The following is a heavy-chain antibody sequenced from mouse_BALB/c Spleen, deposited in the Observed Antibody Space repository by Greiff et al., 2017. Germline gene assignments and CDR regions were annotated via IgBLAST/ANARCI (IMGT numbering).Heavy chain of an antibody. CDR2: ISYSGST. D-gene: IGHD2-3*01. V-gene: IGHV3-8*02. Sequence: EVQLQQSGPSLVKPSQTLSLTCSVTGDSITSGYWNWIRKFPGNKLEYMGYISYSGSTYYNPSLKSRISITRDTSKNQYYLQLNSVTTEDTATYYCARSLYDGSSWFAYWGQGTLVTVSA. J-gene: IGHJ3*01. CDR1: GDSITSGY. CDR3: ARSLYDGSSWFAY.